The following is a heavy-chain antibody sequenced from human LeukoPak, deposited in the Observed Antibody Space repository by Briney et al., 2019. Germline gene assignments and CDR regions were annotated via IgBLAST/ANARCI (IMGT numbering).Heavy chain of an antibody. V-gene: IGHV1-3*03. J-gene: IGHJ6*03. CDR3: ARGRGPPNTNRDFYYYYYMDV. CDR1: GYTFTNYA. Sequence: APVKVSCKASGYTFTNYAIHWVRQAPGQRFEWMGWINAANGHTKYSQEFQDRITITRDTSATTAYMELSNLRSEDMALYYCARGRGPPNTNRDFYYYYYMDVWGTGTTVTVSS. D-gene: IGHD3-10*01. CDR2: INAANGHT.